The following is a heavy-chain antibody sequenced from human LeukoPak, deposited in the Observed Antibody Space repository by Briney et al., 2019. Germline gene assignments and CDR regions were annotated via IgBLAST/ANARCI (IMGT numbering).Heavy chain of an antibody. Sequence: KASETLSLTCTVSGGSISRYYWSWIRQPPGKGLEWIGYIYYTGSTNYNPSLKSRVTISVDTSKNQLSLNLRYVSAADTAVYYCARVVVAAGSNWFDSWGQGTLVTVSS. D-gene: IGHD2-15*01. V-gene: IGHV4-59*01. CDR2: IYYTGST. CDR3: ARVVVAAGSNWFDS. J-gene: IGHJ5*01. CDR1: GGSISRYY.